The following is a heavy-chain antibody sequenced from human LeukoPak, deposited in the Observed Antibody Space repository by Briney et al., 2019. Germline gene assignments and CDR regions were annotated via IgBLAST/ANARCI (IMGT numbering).Heavy chain of an antibody. Sequence: GGSLRLSCAASGFTFSDYYMSWLRQAPGKGLEWVSYISSSGSTIYYADSVKGRFTISRDNAKNSLYLQMNSLRAEDTAVYYCARRSYGSGAPPDPDYYYYYYMDVWGKGTTVTVSS. CDR2: ISSSGSTI. CDR1: GFTFSDYY. J-gene: IGHJ6*03. V-gene: IGHV3-11*01. D-gene: IGHD3-10*01. CDR3: ARRSYGSGAPPDPDYYYYYYMDV.